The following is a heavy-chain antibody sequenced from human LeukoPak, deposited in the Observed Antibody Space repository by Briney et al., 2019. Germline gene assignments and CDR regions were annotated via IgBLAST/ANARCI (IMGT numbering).Heavy chain of an antibody. J-gene: IGHJ4*02. Sequence: SETLSLTCTVYGGSISSYYWSWIRLPPGKGLEWIGYIYYSGSTNYNPSLKSRVTISVDTSKNQFSLKLSSVTAADTAVYYCARGGLAAAGIDYWGQGTLVTVSS. CDR1: GGSISSYY. CDR2: IYYSGST. V-gene: IGHV4-59*01. CDR3: ARGGLAAAGIDY. D-gene: IGHD6-13*01.